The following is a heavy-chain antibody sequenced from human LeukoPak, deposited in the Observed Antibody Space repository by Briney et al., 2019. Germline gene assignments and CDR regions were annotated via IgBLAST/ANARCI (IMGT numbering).Heavy chain of an antibody. Sequence: ESGPTLWNPTPTLALTFTFSGFSLTGNRAAVGLIRQPPGKALGWLALIYWNDVKRYSPSLKSRLTLPKDTSRNQVVLTMTNVVPVDTATYYCARNPPGYNECAFDSWGQGTLVTVCS. V-gene: IGHV2-5*01. CDR1: GFSLTGNRAA. D-gene: IGHD5-24*01. CDR2: IYWNDVK. J-gene: IGHJ4*02. CDR3: ARNPPGYNECAFDS.